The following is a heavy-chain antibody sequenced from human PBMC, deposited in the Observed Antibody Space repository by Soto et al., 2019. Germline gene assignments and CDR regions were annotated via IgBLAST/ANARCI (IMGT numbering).Heavy chain of an antibody. V-gene: IGHV1-2*02. CDR2: INPNSGGT. CDR1: GSTFTDYY. J-gene: IGHJ4*01. D-gene: IGHD3-10*01. CDR3: ARVSVETVGRGAIFTSGIYFDH. Sequence: QVQLVQSGAEVKKPGASVKVSCKASGSTFTDYYIHWVRQAPGQVLEWMGWINPNSGGTNSAQKFQGGITMTRDTSITTANMKLSRVKSADPAVYSGARVSVETVGRGAIFTSGIYFDHWGHGTLVTVSS.